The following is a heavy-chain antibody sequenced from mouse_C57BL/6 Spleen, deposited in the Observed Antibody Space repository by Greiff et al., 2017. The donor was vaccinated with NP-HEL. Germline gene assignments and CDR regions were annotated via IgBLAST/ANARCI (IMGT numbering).Heavy chain of an antibody. D-gene: IGHD4-1*01. V-gene: IGHV1-59*01. Sequence: QVQLQQPGAELVRPGTSVKLSCKASGYTFTSYWMHWVKQRPGQGLEWIGVIDPSDSYTNYNQKFKGKATLTVDTSSSTAYMQLSSLTSEDSAVYYCALTGTAMDYWGQGTSVTVSS. CDR1: GYTFTSYW. J-gene: IGHJ4*01. CDR2: IDPSDSYT. CDR3: ALTGTAMDY.